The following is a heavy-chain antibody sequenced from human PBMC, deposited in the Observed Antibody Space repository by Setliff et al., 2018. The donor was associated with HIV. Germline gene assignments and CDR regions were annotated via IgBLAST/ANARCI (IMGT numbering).Heavy chain of an antibody. V-gene: IGHV1-69*13. J-gene: IGHJ5*02. Sequence: SVKVSCKASGDTFNSHAISWVRQAPGQGLEWMGGIIPIFGTANYAQKFQGRVTITADESTSTAYMELSSLRSDDTAVYYCARVRRNYDILTGWDWFDPWGQGTLVTVSS. CDR1: GDTFNSHA. D-gene: IGHD3-9*01. CDR2: IIPIFGTA. CDR3: ARVRRNYDILTGWDWFDP.